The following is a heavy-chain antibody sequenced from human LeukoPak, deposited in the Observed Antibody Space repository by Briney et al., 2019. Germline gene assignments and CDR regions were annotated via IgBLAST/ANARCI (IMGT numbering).Heavy chain of an antibody. CDR1: GFTFSTYS. CDR2: LSSGSSAR. J-gene: IGHJ4*02. Sequence: GGSLSLSCAASGFTFSTYSMNWVRLAPGKGMEWVSYLSSGSSARSYADSGKGRFTVSRDNATNSLYPRTNSMRSTDTCAYFCARGRDYWFQGTVVTVS. CDR3: ARGRDY. V-gene: IGHV3-48*01.